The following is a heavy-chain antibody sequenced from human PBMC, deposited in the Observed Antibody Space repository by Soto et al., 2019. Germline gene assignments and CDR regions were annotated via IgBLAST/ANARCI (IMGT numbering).Heavy chain of an antibody. CDR1: GFTFSTYS. CDR3: AREGINNYNEYYFDS. CDR2: ISGSGNYT. D-gene: IGHD4-4*01. V-gene: IGHV3-21*01. J-gene: IGHJ4*02. Sequence: GWSLRLSCAAAGFTFSTYSMNWVRQAPGKGLEWVSSISGSGNYTHYADFLRGRFTISRDNAKTSLYLQMNSLRAEDTAVYYCAREGINNYNEYYFDSWGQGTVVTAPQ.